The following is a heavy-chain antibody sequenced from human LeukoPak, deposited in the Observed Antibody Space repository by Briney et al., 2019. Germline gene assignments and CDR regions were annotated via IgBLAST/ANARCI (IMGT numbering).Heavy chain of an antibody. Sequence: ASVKVSCKASGYTFTSHYMHWVRQAPGQGLEWMGIINPSGGSTSYAQKFQGRVTMTRDTSTSTVYMELSSLRSEDTAVYYCARRGGSGWSQYYYGMDVWGQGTTVTVSS. CDR3: ARRGGSGWSQYYYGMDV. J-gene: IGHJ6*02. CDR2: INPSGGST. V-gene: IGHV1-46*01. CDR1: GYTFTSHY. D-gene: IGHD6-19*01.